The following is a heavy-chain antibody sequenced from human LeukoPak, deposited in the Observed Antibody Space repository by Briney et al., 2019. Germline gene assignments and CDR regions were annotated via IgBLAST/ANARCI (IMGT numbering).Heavy chain of an antibody. D-gene: IGHD3-10*01. J-gene: IGHJ4*02. V-gene: IGHV1-2*06. CDR2: INPNSGGT. CDR1: GYTFTGYY. CDR3: ARGTTSMVRGVIITTAFFDY. Sequence: ASVKVSCKASGYTFTGYYMHWVRQAPGQGLEWMGRINPNSGGTNYAQKFQGRVTMTRDTSISTAYMELSRLRSDDTAVYYCARGTTSMVRGVIITTAFFDYWGQGTLVTVSS.